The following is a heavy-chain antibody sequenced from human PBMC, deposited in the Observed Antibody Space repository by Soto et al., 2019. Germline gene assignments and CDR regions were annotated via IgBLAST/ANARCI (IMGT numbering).Heavy chain of an antibody. D-gene: IGHD2-2*01. Sequence: GASVKVSCKASGYTFTSYGISWVRQAPGQGLEWMGWISAYNGNTNYAQKLQGRVTMTTDTSTSTAYMELRSLRSDDTAVYYCAAGVVPAAMAYYYYYMDVWGKGTTVTVSS. V-gene: IGHV1-18*01. CDR2: ISAYNGNT. J-gene: IGHJ6*03. CDR1: GYTFTSYG. CDR3: AAGVVPAAMAYYYYYMDV.